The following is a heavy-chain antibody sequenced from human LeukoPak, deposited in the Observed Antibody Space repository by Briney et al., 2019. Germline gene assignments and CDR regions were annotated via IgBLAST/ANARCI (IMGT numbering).Heavy chain of an antibody. Sequence: GASVKVSCKASGYTFTSYDINWVRQATGQGLEWMGWMNPNSGNTGYAQKFQGRVTMTRNTSISTAYMELSSLRSEDTAVYHCAREMATKAYVIDYWGQGTLVTVSS. J-gene: IGHJ4*02. D-gene: IGHD5-24*01. CDR2: MNPNSGNT. CDR1: GYTFTSYD. CDR3: AREMATKAYVIDY. V-gene: IGHV1-8*01.